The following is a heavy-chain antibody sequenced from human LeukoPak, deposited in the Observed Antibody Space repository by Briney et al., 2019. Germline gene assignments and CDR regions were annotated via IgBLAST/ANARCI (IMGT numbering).Heavy chain of an antibody. CDR1: GFTFSDYS. CDR2: ISTTSSSTI. CDR3: ARDRGSSGYHFDY. J-gene: IGHJ4*02. V-gene: IGHV3-48*01. D-gene: IGHD3-22*01. Sequence: GGSLRLSCAASGFTFSDYSMNWVRQAPEKGLEWVSYISTTSSSTIYYADSAKGRFTISRDNAKNSLYLQMNSLRAEDTAVYYCARDRGSSGYHFDYWGQGTLVTVSS.